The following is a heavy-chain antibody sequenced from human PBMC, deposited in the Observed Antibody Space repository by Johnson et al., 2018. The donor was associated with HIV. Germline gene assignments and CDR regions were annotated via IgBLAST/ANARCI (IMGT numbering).Heavy chain of an antibody. CDR1: GFTFSSYD. Sequence: VQLVESGGGVVQPGRSLRLSCAASGFTFSSYDMHWVRQATGKGLEWVSAIGTAGDTYYPGSVKGRFTISRENAKNSLYLQLNSLRAEDTAVYYCARDPSPSSYRAFDIWGQGTMVTVSS. CDR2: IGTAGDT. J-gene: IGHJ3*02. D-gene: IGHD5-12*01. CDR3: ARDPSPSSYRAFDI. V-gene: IGHV3-13*01.